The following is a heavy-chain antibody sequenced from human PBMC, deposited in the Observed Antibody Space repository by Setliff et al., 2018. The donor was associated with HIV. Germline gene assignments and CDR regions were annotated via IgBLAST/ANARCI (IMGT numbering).Heavy chain of an antibody. D-gene: IGHD2-21*02. Sequence: PSETLSLTCTVSGDSISSNNYYWGWIRQPPGKGPEWIGSIFYSETVYYGGRTYYSTSLKSRVTISVDTSKNQFSLSLTSVTAADTAVYYCARGVPLLPPHYWGQGTLVTVSS. V-gene: IGHV4-39*07. J-gene: IGHJ4*02. CDR1: GDSISSNNYY. CDR3: ARGVPLLPPHY. CDR2: IFYSETVYYGGRT.